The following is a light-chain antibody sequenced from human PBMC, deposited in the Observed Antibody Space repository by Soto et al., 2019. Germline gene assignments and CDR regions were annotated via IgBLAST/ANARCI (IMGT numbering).Light chain of an antibody. Sequence: DIQMTQSPSTLTASVGDSVTITCRASQSISTWLAWYQQKPGKAPKLLIYKASNLENGVPSRFSGSGSGTEFTLTISSLQADDFATYYCQQYNSFSRTFGQGTKVEIK. CDR1: QSISTW. CDR3: QQYNSFSRT. CDR2: KAS. J-gene: IGKJ1*01. V-gene: IGKV1-5*03.